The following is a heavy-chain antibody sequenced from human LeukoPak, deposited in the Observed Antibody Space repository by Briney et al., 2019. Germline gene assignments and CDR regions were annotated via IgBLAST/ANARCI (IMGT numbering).Heavy chain of an antibody. Sequence: GGSLRLSCAASGFTFSSYDMNWVRQAPGKGLEWLSYISSSGSTIYYADSVKGRFTISRDNAKNSLYLQMNSLRAEDTAVYYCAREPPVVRGFFDYWGQGTLVTVSS. CDR3: AREPPVVRGFFDY. J-gene: IGHJ4*02. CDR2: ISSSGSTI. V-gene: IGHV3-48*04. CDR1: GFTFSSYD. D-gene: IGHD4-23*01.